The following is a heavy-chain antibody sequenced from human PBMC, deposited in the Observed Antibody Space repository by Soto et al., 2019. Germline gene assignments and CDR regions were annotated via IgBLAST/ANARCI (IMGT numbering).Heavy chain of an antibody. Sequence: GGSLRLSCSASVFVVTDYYMSWVRQAPGKGLEWVAVFLIGGDTHYGEPVKGRFTISRDNSKNTLYLQMNSLRAEDTAVYYCAREPLWSGPLPLDAFDLGGQGTRVTVS. CDR3: AREPLWSGPLPLDAFDL. D-gene: IGHD3-3*01. CDR2: FLIGGDT. CDR1: VFVVTDYY. J-gene: IGHJ3*01. V-gene: IGHV3-53*01.